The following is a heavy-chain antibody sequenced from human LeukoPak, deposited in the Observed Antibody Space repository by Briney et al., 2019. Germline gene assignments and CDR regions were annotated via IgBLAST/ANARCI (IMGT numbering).Heavy chain of an antibody. J-gene: IGHJ3*02. CDR3: ASISGGSWGAFDI. Sequence: PGGSLRLSCAASGFTVSSNYMSWVGQAPGKGLEWVAVIYSGGSTYYADSVKGRFTISRDNSKNKLYLQMNSLRAEDTAVYYCASISGGSWGAFDILGQGTMVTVSS. CDR2: IYSGGST. D-gene: IGHD2-15*01. CDR1: GFTVSSNY. V-gene: IGHV3-53*01.